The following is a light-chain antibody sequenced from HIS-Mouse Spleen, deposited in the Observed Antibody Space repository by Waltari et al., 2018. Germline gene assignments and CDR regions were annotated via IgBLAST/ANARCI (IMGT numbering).Light chain of an antibody. J-gene: IGLJ3*02. V-gene: IGLV1-44*01. CDR3: AAWDDSLNGWV. Sequence: QPVLTQPPSASGTPGQRVTISCSGSSSTIGRNTVHWYQKLPGTAPKLLIYSNNQRPSGVPDRFSGSKSGTSASLAISGLQSEDEADYYCAAWDDSLNGWVFGGGTKLTVL. CDR1: SSTIGRNT. CDR2: SNN.